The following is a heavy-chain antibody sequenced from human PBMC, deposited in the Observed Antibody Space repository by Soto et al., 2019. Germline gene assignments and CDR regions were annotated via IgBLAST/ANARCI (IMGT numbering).Heavy chain of an antibody. V-gene: IGHV3-66*01. CDR3: AKVATGSYNWFDP. Sequence: GGSLRLSCAASGFAVSRNYMTWVRQAPGKGLEWVSVVHSGGSTYYADSVKDRFTISRDNSKNTVYLQMSSLRAEDTALYYCAKVATGSYNWFDPWGQGTLVTVSS. J-gene: IGHJ5*02. D-gene: IGHD1-1*01. CDR1: GFAVSRNY. CDR2: VHSGGST.